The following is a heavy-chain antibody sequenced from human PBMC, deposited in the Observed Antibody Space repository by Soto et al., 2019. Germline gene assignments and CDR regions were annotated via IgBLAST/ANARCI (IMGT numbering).Heavy chain of an antibody. CDR1: GGSFSGYY. V-gene: IGHV4-34*01. J-gene: IGHJ5*02. Sequence: QVQLQQWGAGLLKPSETLSLTCAVYGGSFSGYYWSCIRQPPGKGLEWIGEINHSGSTNYNPSLKSRVTISVDTSKNQFSLKLSSVTAADTAVYYCARGRAPNHWGQGTLVTVSS. CDR2: INHSGST. CDR3: ARGRAPNH.